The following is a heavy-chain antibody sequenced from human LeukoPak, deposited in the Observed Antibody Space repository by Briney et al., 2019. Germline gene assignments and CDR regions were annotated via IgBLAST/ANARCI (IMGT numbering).Heavy chain of an antibody. CDR3: ARAKSQDCSIVNCQEWFDP. J-gene: IGHJ5*02. CDR2: IIPIFGTT. V-gene: IGHV1-69*01. D-gene: IGHD2-2*01. Sequence: SVKVSCKPSGGTSSSHGISWVRQAPGQGLEWMGEIIPIFGTTNYAQKFQGRVTITADESTSTAYMEVSRLRSDDTAVYYCARAKSQDCSIVNCQEWFDPWGQGTLVTVSS. CDR1: GGTSSSHG.